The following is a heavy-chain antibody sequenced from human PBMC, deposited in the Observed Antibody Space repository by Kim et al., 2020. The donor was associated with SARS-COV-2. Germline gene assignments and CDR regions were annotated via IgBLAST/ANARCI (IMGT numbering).Heavy chain of an antibody. Sequence: GGSLRLSCAASGFRFSSYAMTWVRQAPGKGLEWISLISGGDTTYYADSVKGRCTISTETSKNTVYLQLNTLSADDTAIYYCANVGRYSRAEFDHWG. V-gene: IGHV3-23*01. CDR1: GFRFSSYA. CDR2: ISGGDTT. CDR3: ANVGRYSRAEFDH. J-gene: IGHJ4*01. D-gene: IGHD6-13*01.